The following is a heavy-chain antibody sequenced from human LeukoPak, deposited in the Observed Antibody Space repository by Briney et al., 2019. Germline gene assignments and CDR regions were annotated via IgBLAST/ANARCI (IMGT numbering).Heavy chain of an antibody. D-gene: IGHD1-26*01. Sequence: GGSLRLSCAASGFTVRNTYMTWVRQAPGRGLECVSVIYSGGNTYYADPGKGRFTTSRDNSKNTLFLQMNSLRAEDTAVYFCARGGSVGSYYYFDYWGQGTLVTVSS. CDR1: GFTVRNTY. V-gene: IGHV3-53*01. CDR3: ARGGSVGSYYYFDY. CDR2: IYSGGNT. J-gene: IGHJ4*02.